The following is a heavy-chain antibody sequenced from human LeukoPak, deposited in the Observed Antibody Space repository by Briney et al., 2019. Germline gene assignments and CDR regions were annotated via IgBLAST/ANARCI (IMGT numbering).Heavy chain of an antibody. Sequence: ASVKVSCKASGYTFTSYDINWVRQATGQGLEWMGWMNPNSGNTGYAQKFQGRVTMTRNTPISTAYMELSSLRSEDTAVFYCGRETIKEGLRLGELSFDYWGQGTLVTVSS. V-gene: IGHV1-8*01. CDR2: MNPNSGNT. J-gene: IGHJ4*02. CDR3: GRETIKEGLRLGELSFDY. D-gene: IGHD3-16*02. CDR1: GYTFTSYD.